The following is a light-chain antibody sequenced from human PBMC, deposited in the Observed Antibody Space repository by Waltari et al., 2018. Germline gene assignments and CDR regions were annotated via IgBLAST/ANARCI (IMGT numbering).Light chain of an antibody. CDR3: QQYNSYSRT. Sequence: DIQMPQSPSTLSASVGDRDTITCRASPSISSWLAWYQQKPGKAPKLLIYKASSVESGVPSRFSGSGSGTEFTLTISSLQPDDFATYYCQQYNSYSRTFGQGTKVEIK. CDR1: PSISSW. V-gene: IGKV1-5*03. CDR2: KAS. J-gene: IGKJ1*01.